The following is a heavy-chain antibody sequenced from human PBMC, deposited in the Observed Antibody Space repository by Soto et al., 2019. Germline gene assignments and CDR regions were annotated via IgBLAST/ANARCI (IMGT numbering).Heavy chain of an antibody. CDR3: ARLPYYYDSSGYRKYYIDY. D-gene: IGHD3-22*01. CDR1: GYSFTSYW. Sequence: GESLEISCKGSGYSFTSYWIGWVRQMPGKGLEWMGIIYPGDSDTRYSPSFQGQVTISADKSISTAYLQWSSLKASDTAMYYCARLPYYYDSSGYRKYYIDYWGQGTLVTVSS. J-gene: IGHJ4*02. CDR2: IYPGDSDT. V-gene: IGHV5-51*01.